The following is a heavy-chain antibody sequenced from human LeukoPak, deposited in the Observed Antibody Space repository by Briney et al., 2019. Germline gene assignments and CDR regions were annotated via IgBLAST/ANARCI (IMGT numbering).Heavy chain of an antibody. CDR1: GYTFTGYY. CDR3: ARFRGSYSGDY. Sequence: ASVKVSCKASGYTFTGYYMHWVRQVPGQGLEWMGWINPNSGGTNYAQKFQGRVTMTRDTSISTAYMELSRLGSDDTAVYYCARFRGSYSGDYWGQGTLVTVSS. D-gene: IGHD1-26*01. CDR2: INPNSGGT. V-gene: IGHV1-2*02. J-gene: IGHJ4*02.